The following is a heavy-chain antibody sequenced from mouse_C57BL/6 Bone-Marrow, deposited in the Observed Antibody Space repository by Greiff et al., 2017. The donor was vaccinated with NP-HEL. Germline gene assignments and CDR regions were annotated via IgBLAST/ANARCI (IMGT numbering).Heavy chain of an antibody. D-gene: IGHD1-1*01. CDR3: ARRGYYYGSSYWFAY. CDR1: GYTFTSYW. J-gene: IGHJ3*01. V-gene: IGHV1-69*01. CDR2: IDPSDSYT. Sequence: VQLQQPGAELVMPGASVKLSCKASGYTFTSYWMHWVKQRPGQGLEWIGEIDPSDSYTNYNKKFKGKSTLTVDKSSSTAYMQLSSLTSEDSAVYYCARRGYYYGSSYWFAYWGQGTLVTVSA.